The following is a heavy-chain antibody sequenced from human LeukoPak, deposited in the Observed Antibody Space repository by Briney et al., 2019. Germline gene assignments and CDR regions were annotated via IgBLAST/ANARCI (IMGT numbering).Heavy chain of an antibody. J-gene: IGHJ3*02. CDR1: GFTFDAYA. D-gene: IGHD1-26*01. CDR3: ARESGGDLGEAFDI. V-gene: IGHV3-9*01. Sequence: GGSLRLSCAASGFTFDAYAMHWVRQAPGKGLEWVSGINWNSGSIGYADSVKGRFTISRDNAKNSLYLQINSLRAEDTAVYYCARESGGDLGEAFDIWGQGTMVTVSS. CDR2: INWNSGSI.